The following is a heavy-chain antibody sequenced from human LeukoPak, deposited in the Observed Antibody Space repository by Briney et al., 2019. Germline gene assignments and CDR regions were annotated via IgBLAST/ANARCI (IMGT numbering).Heavy chain of an antibody. V-gene: IGHV3-23*01. CDR1: GFTFSSYA. CDR2: ISGSGGSK. D-gene: IGHD6-19*01. CDR3: AALASVAGTGNYYYYYGMDV. Sequence: PGGSLRLSCAASGFTFSSYAMSWVRQAPGKGLEWVSAISGSGGSKYYADSVKGRFTISRDNSKTTLYLQMNSMRAEDTAVYYCAALASVAGTGNYYYYYGMDVWGQGTTVTVSS. J-gene: IGHJ6*02.